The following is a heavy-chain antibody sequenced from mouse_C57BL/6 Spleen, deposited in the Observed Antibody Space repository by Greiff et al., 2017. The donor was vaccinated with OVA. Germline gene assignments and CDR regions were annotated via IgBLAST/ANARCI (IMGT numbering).Heavy chain of an antibody. J-gene: IGHJ2*01. CDR2: INPSTGGT. V-gene: IGHV1-42*01. Sequence: EVQLQQSGPELVKPGASVKISCKASGYSFTGYYMNWVKQSPEKSLEWIGEINPSTGGTTYNQKFQAKATLTVDKSSSTAYMQLKSLTSEDSAVYYCARAYYGIFDYWGQGTTLTVSS. CDR1: GYSFTGYY. D-gene: IGHD2-10*01. CDR3: ARAYYGIFDY.